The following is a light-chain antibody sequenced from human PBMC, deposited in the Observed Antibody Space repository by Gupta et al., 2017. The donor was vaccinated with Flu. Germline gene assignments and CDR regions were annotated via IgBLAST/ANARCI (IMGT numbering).Light chain of an antibody. J-gene: IGLJ1*01. CDR1: SLRSYY. CDR2: GKN. Sequence: SSELTQDPAVSVALGQTVRITCQGDSLRSYYASWYQQKPGQAPVLVIYGKNNRPSGIPDRFSGSSSGNTASLTITGAQAEDEADYYCNSRDSSGNHLEVFGTGTKLTVL. CDR3: NSRDSSGNHLEV. V-gene: IGLV3-19*01.